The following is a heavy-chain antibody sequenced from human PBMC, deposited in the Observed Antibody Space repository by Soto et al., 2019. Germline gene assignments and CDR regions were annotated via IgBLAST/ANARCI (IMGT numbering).Heavy chain of an antibody. CDR1: GFTFSDYY. Sequence: QVQLVESGGGLVKPGGSLRLSCAASGFTFSDYYMSWIRQAPGKGLEWVSYISSSSSYTNYADSVKGRFTISRDNAKNSLYLQMNSLRAEDTAVYYCARDIGHDYDILTGYYKGNDYWGQGTLVTVSS. J-gene: IGHJ4*02. V-gene: IGHV3-11*05. CDR3: ARDIGHDYDILTGYYKGNDY. CDR2: ISSSSSYT. D-gene: IGHD3-9*01.